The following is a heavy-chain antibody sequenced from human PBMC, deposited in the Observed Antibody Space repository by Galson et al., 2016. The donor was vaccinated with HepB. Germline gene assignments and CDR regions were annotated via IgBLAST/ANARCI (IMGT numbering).Heavy chain of an antibody. J-gene: IGHJ6*02. CDR2: ISGYNGDT. CDR3: ARLYHGSGRPWENDGMDL. V-gene: IGHV1-18*01. D-gene: IGHD3-10*01. Sequence: SVKVSCKASGYTFTSYAISWVRQAPGQGLEWMGWISGYNGDTQYAQKFHGRLTMTTDTSTRTASMELRSLRSDDTAVYYCARLYHGSGRPWENDGMDLWGQGTTVTVSS. CDR1: GYTFTSYA.